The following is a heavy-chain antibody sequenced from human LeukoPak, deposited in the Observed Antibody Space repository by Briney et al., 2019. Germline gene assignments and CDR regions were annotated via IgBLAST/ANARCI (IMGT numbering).Heavy chain of an antibody. CDR2: ISAYNGVT. CDR1: GYTFTQSG. D-gene: IGHD4/OR15-4a*01. CDR3: AKAPRLWWNYLMDE. J-gene: IGHJ4*02. V-gene: IGHV1-18*01. Sequence: ASVKVSCKTSGYTFTQSGVCWVRQAPGQGLEWMGWISAYNGVTNYAQKFQGSVTMTTDTPTSTAYLQLQSLRPDDTAVYFCAKAPRLWWNYLMDEWGQGTLVIVSS.